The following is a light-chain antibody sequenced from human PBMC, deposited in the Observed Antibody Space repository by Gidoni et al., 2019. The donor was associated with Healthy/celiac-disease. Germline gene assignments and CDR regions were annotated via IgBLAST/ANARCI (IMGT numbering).Light chain of an antibody. CDR1: SPNIGSNT. V-gene: IGLV1-44*01. Sequence: QSVLTQPPSASGTPGQRVTISCSGSSPNIGSNTVNWYQQLLIYSNNQRPSGVPDRFSGSKSGTSASLAISGLQSEDEADYYCAAWDDSLNGHWVFGGGTKLTVL. CDR2: SNN. J-gene: IGLJ3*02. CDR3: AAWDDSLNGHWV.